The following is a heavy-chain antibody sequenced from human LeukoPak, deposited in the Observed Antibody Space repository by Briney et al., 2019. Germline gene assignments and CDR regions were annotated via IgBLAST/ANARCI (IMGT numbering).Heavy chain of an antibody. J-gene: IGHJ4*02. D-gene: IGHD3-22*01. CDR3: ASTRFRDSSGYSLDY. CDR2: ISSSSSYI. CDR1: GFTFSSYS. Sequence: PGGSLRLSCAASGFTFSSYSMNWVRQAPGKGLEWVSSISSSSSYIYYADSVKGRFTISRDNAKNSLYLQMNSLRAEDTAVYYCASTRFRDSSGYSLDYWGQGTLVTVSS. V-gene: IGHV3-21*01.